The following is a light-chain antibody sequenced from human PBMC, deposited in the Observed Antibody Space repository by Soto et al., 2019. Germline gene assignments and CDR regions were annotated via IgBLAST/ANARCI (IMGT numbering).Light chain of an antibody. J-gene: IGLJ1*01. V-gene: IGLV2-14*01. CDR1: SNDDGNYKY. CDR3: SSFTTGSTLAYV. CDR2: EVS. Sequence: QSALTQPASVSGSPGQSITMSCTGTSNDDGNYKYVSWYQQHPGKAPKLVSYEVSNRPSGISTRFSGSKSGNTASLTISGLQPEDEADYYCSSFTTGSTLAYVFGAGTKVTVL.